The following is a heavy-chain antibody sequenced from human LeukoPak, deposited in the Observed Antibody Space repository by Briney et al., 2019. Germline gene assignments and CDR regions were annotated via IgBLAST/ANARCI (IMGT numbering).Heavy chain of an antibody. V-gene: IGHV3-30*03. CDR2: ISYNGNN. CDR1: GYTFTHYG. Sequence: LAGKSLRLSCVISGYTFTHYGFHWVRQAPGKTLEWVAFISYNGNNKYEESVKGRFTISRDNSKNTLHLQMNGLRVEDTAVYYCARDPLDISRWANAFDIWGQGTTVIVSS. J-gene: IGHJ3*02. CDR3: ARDPLDISRWANAFDI. D-gene: IGHD5-12*01.